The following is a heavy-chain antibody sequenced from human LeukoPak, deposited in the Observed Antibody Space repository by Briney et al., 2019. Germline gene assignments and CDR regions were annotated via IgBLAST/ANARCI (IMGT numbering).Heavy chain of an antibody. J-gene: IGHJ6*03. CDR3: ARCEVYYYYYMDV. Sequence: PSETLSLTCGVSGGSISSSYWWSWVRQPPGKGLEWIGEIYHSGSTNYNPSLKSRVTISVDTSKNQFSLKLSSVTAADTAVYYCARCEVYYYYYMDVWGKGTTVTVSS. CDR2: IYHSGST. V-gene: IGHV4-4*02. CDR1: GGSISSSYW.